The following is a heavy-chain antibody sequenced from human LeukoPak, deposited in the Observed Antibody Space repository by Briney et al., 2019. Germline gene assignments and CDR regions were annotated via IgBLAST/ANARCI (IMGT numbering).Heavy chain of an antibody. CDR1: GGSFSGYY. CDR3: ASTIAQQLVLWFDP. V-gene: IGHV4-34*01. Sequence: SETLSLTCAVYGGSFSGYYWSWIRQPPGKGLEWIGEINHSGSTNYNPSLKSRVIISVDTSKNQFSLKLSSVTAADTAVYYCASTIAQQLVLWFDPWGQGTLVTVSS. D-gene: IGHD6-13*01. CDR2: INHSGST. J-gene: IGHJ5*02.